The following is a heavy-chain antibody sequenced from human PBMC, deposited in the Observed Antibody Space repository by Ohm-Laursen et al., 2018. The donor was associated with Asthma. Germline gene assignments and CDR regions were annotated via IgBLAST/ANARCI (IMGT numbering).Heavy chain of an antibody. CDR3: ARARSGSSYDY. CDR1: GFTFSSYW. Sequence: GSLRLSCTASGFTFSSYWMHWVRQAPGKGPVWVSRLNTDGSGTWYADSVKGRLTISRDNAKNTLYLQMNSLRAEDTAVYYCARARSGSSYDYWGQGTLVTVSS. D-gene: IGHD1-26*01. V-gene: IGHV3-74*01. CDR2: LNTDGSGT. J-gene: IGHJ4*02.